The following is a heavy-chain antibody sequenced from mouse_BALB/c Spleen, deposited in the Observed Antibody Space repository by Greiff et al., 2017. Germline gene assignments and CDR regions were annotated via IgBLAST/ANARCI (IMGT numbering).Heavy chain of an antibody. CDR3: ARSVYYGNYVVFAY. Sequence: QVQLKQSGAELVRPGSSVKISCKASGYAFSSYWMNWVKQRPGQGLEWIGQIYPGDGDTNYNGKFKGKATLTADKSSSTAYMQLSSLTSEDSAVYFCARSVYYGNYVVFAYWGQGTLVTVSA. V-gene: IGHV1-80*01. CDR2: IYPGDGDT. J-gene: IGHJ3*01. D-gene: IGHD2-1*01. CDR1: GYAFSSYW.